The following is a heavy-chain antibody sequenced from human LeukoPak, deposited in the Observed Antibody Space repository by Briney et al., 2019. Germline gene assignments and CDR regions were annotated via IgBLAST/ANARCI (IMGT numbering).Heavy chain of an antibody. J-gene: IGHJ4*02. CDR2: IRNKPYGEAT. Sequence: QPGRSLRLSCTASRFTFGDYAMNWVRQAPGKGLDWVGFIRNKPYGEATEYAASVKGRFTISRDDSKSIAYLQMNSLKTEDTAVYYCTRDGQRAGDFDYWGQGTLVTVSS. D-gene: IGHD6-25*01. CDR3: TRDGQRAGDFDY. CDR1: RFTFGDYA. V-gene: IGHV3-49*04.